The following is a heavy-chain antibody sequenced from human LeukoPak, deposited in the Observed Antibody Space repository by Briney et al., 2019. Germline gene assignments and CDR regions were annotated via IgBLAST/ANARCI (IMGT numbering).Heavy chain of an antibody. D-gene: IGHD3-22*01. CDR1: GYSITSSSW. CDR2: IYHSGTT. J-gene: IGHJ4*02. CDR3: ARTDNSGYYIDY. V-gene: IGHV4-28*01. Sequence: SETLSLTCAVSGYSITSSSWWGWIRQPPGKGLEWIGYIYHSGTTYYNPSLKSRVTISLDTSKNQFSLELSSVTAADTAVFYCARTDNSGYYIDYCGQGTLVTVSS.